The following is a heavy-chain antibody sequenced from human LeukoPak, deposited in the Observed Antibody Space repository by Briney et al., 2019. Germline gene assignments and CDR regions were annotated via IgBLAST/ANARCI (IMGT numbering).Heavy chain of an antibody. CDR3: AGSIAVAGTIGY. Sequence: GGSLRLSCAASGSTFSSYGMHWVRRAPGKGLEWVAVIWYDGSNKYYADSVKGRFTISRDNSKNTLYLQMNSLRAEDTAVYYCAGSIAVAGTIGYWGQGTLVTVSS. CDR2: IWYDGSNK. J-gene: IGHJ4*02. CDR1: GSTFSSYG. D-gene: IGHD6-19*01. V-gene: IGHV3-33*01.